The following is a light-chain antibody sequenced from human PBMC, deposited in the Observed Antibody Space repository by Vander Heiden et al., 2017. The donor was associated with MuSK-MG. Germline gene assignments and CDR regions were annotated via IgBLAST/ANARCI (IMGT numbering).Light chain of an antibody. CDR3: QQNGSSPLT. CDR2: GAS. Sequence: DIVLTQSPGPLSLSPGERATLSCRASQSVSSSYLAWYREKPGQAPMLLIYGASSRCTDRPDRFSGSGSGTDFTLTISGLEPEDFAVYYCQQNGSSPLTFGRGNKGE. CDR1: QSVSSSY. V-gene: IGKV3-20*01. J-gene: IGKJ4*01.